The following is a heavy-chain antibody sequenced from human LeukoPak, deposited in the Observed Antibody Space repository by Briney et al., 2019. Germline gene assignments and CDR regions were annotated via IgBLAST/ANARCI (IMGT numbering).Heavy chain of an antibody. J-gene: IGHJ3*02. D-gene: IGHD2-21*02. CDR2: IYSGGST. CDR3: ARDRGCGDCYPPANDAFDI. CDR1: GFTVSSYY. V-gene: IGHV3-66*01. Sequence: PGGSLRLSCAASGFTVSSYYMGWVRQAPGKGLEWVSVIYSGGSTYYADSVKGRFTISRDNSKSTLYLQMNSLRAEDTAVYYCARDRGCGDCYPPANDAFDIWGQGTMVTVSS.